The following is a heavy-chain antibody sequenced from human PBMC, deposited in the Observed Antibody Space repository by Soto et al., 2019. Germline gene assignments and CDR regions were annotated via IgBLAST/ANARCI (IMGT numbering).Heavy chain of an antibody. J-gene: IGHJ4*02. CDR3: AKGSTNSRPYYFDY. CDR2: ITGSSGDT. Sequence: PGGSLRLSCAASGFTFSTYVMSWVRQAPGKGLEWVSAITGSSGDTYHADSVKGRFTISRDNTRNTLYLQMDSLRGDDTAVYYCAKGSTNSRPYYFDYWGQGTLVTVSS. V-gene: IGHV3-23*01. CDR1: GFTFSTYV. D-gene: IGHD6-13*01.